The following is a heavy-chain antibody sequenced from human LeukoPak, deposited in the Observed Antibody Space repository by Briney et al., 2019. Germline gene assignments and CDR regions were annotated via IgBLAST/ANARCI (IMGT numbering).Heavy chain of an antibody. CDR1: GYTFTDYY. CDR2: INSHSGAT. D-gene: IGHD3-10*01. V-gene: IGHV1-2*02. J-gene: IGHJ4*02. Sequence: ASVKVSCKTSGYTFTDYYMHWVRQAPGQGLEWLGWINSHSGATKYAPKFQGRVTMTRDTSISTAYMELSRLGSDDTAVYYCARGVRCCYYGSGSYPPGYWGQGTLVTVSS. CDR3: ARGVRCCYYGSGSYPPGY.